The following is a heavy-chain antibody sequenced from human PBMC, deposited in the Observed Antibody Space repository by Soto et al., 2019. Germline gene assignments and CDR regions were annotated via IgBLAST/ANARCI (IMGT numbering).Heavy chain of an antibody. Sequence: QAHLEQSGAELKRPGASVKVSCKASGYTFRDFYINWLRQASGQGPEWMGWMNAKSGDTFFAQRFQGKFNMTWDTSLSTADMEVGSLTSDDTAIYYCARGNPFNYAGFDVWGQGTTVAVSS. D-gene: IGHD3-16*01. V-gene: IGHV1-8*01. CDR3: ARGNPFNYAGFDV. CDR2: MNAKSGDT. J-gene: IGHJ6*02. CDR1: GYTFRDFY.